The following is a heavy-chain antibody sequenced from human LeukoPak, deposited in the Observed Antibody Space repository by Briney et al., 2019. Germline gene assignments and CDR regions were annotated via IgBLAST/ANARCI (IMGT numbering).Heavy chain of an antibody. Sequence: ASVKVSCKASGYTFTSYDINWVRQATGQGLEWMGWMNPNSGNTGYAQKFQGRVTMTRNTSISTAYMELSSLRSEDTAVYYCARDSSHGSGSYYIFDYWGQGTLVTVSS. CDR3: ARDSSHGSGSYYIFDY. D-gene: IGHD3-10*01. CDR2: MNPNSGNT. J-gene: IGHJ4*02. CDR1: GYTFTSYD. V-gene: IGHV1-8*01.